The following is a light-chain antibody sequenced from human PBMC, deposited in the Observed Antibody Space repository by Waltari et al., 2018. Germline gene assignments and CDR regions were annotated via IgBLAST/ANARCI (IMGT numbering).Light chain of an antibody. Sequence: DIQMTQSPSSLSASVGDRVTITCRASQSISSYLNWYQQKPGKAPKLLIYAASSLQSGVPSRFSGSGSGTDFTLTNSSLQPEDFATYYCQQSYSTLVTFGGGTKVESK. CDR1: QSISSY. J-gene: IGKJ4*02. CDR2: AAS. CDR3: QQSYSTLVT. V-gene: IGKV1-39*01.